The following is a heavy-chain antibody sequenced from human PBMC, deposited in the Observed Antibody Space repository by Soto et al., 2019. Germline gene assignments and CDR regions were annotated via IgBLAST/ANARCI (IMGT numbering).Heavy chain of an antibody. J-gene: IGHJ6*02. CDR3: ASDPYHVLMVNAPNLYGMDV. D-gene: IGHD2-8*01. V-gene: IGHV1-18*01. CDR2: ISTYNGNT. Sequence: QVQLVQSGAEVKKPGASVKVSCKASGYTFTTYDISWVRQAPGQGLEWMGRISTYNGNTNYPQSLQGRLTMPTDTSTNTAYMELRSLRSDDTAVYYCASDPYHVLMVNAPNLYGMDVWGQGTTVTVSS. CDR1: GYTFTTYD.